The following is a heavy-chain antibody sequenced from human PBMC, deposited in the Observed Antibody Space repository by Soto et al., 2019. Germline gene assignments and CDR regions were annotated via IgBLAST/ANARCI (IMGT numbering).Heavy chain of an antibody. CDR1: GFTVSSNY. Sequence: GGSLRLSCAASGFTVSSNYMSWVRQAPGKGLEWVSVIYSGGSTYYADSVKGRFTISRDNSKNTLYLQMNSLRAEDTAVYYCARGPLDDSSGYYFDYWGQGTLVTVSS. J-gene: IGHJ4*02. V-gene: IGHV3-53*01. CDR3: ARGPLDDSSGYYFDY. CDR2: IYSGGST. D-gene: IGHD3-22*01.